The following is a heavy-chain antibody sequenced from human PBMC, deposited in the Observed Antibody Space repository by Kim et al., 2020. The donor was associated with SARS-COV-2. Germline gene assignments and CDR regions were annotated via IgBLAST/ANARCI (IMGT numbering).Heavy chain of an antibody. CDR2: IYHSGST. CDR3: ARDHSVGDTRGASFDY. CDR1: GGSISSSNW. Sequence: SETLSLTCAVSGGSISSSNWWSWVRQPPGKGLEWIGEIYHSGSTNYNASLKSRVTILVDKSKNQFSLKLSSVTAADTAVYYCARDHSVGDTRGASFDYWGRGTLVTVSS. V-gene: IGHV4-4*02. J-gene: IGHJ4*02. D-gene: IGHD3-16*01.